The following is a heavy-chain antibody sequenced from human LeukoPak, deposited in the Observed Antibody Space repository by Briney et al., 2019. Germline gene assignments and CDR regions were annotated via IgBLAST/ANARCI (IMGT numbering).Heavy chain of an antibody. CDR3: ARAAVRYYYYMDV. Sequence: GGSLRLSCAASGFTFSSYSMNWVRQAPGKGLEWVSSISSSSSYIYYADSVKGRFTISRDNAKNSLYLQMNSLRAEDTAVYYCARAAVRYYYYMDVWGKGTTVTVSS. CDR2: ISSSSSYI. CDR1: GFTFSSYS. V-gene: IGHV3-21*01. J-gene: IGHJ6*03. D-gene: IGHD6-19*01.